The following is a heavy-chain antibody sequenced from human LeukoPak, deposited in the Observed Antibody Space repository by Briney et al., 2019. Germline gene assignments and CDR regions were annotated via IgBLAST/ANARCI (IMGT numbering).Heavy chain of an antibody. Sequence: PGGSLRLSCAASGFTFSSYAMHWVRQAPGKGLEWVEVISYDGSNKYYADSVKGRFTISRDNSKNTLYLQMNSLRAEDTAVYYCARSLTNYGALDIWGQGTMVTVSS. CDR1: GFTFSSYA. CDR2: ISYDGSNK. D-gene: IGHD4/OR15-4a*01. CDR3: ARSLTNYGALDI. V-gene: IGHV3-30-3*01. J-gene: IGHJ3*02.